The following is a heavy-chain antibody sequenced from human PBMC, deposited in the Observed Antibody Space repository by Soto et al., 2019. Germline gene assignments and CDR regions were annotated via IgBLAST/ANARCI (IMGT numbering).Heavy chain of an antibody. CDR3: ARASFYCSGGSWGPCFDGMDV. J-gene: IGHJ6*02. Sequence: SVKVSCKASGGTFSSYTISWVRQAPGQGLEWMGRIIPILGIANYAQKFQGRVTITADKSTSTAYMELSSLRSEDTAVYYCARASFYCSGGSWGPCFDGMDVWGQGTTVTVSS. CDR1: GGTFSSYT. D-gene: IGHD2-15*01. V-gene: IGHV1-69*02. CDR2: IIPILGIA.